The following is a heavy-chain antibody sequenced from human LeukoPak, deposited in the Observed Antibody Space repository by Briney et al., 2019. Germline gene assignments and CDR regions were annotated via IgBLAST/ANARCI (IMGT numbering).Heavy chain of an antibody. CDR3: ASFGVPTMVRGVINY. CDR1: GGSISSYY. CDR2: IYYSGST. V-gene: IGHV4-59*01. D-gene: IGHD3-10*01. Sequence: SETLSLTCTVSGGSISSYYWSWIRQPPGKGLEWIGYIYYSGSTNYNPSLKSRVTISVDTSKNQFSLKLSSVTAADTAVYYCASFGVPTMVRGVINYWGQGTLVTVSS. J-gene: IGHJ4*02.